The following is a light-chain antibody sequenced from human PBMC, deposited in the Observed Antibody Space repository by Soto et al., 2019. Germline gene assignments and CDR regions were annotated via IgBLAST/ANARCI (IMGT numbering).Light chain of an antibody. CDR3: QQRSSGPLT. Sequence: EIVLTQSPATLSLSPGERATLSCRASQSVSSYLAWYQQRPGQVPRLLIFDASKRATGIPARFSGSGSGTDFTLINNTLDPEDFAVYYCQQRSSGPLTCGGGTKVEIK. CDR1: QSVSSY. J-gene: IGKJ4*01. V-gene: IGKV3-11*01. CDR2: DAS.